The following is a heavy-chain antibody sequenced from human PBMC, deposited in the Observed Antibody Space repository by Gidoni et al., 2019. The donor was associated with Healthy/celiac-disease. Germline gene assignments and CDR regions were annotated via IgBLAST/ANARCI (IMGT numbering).Heavy chain of an antibody. CDR3: ARDYDSSGYYYALVY. CDR1: GSTFTSYY. Sequence: QVQLVQSGAEVKKPGASVKVSCKASGSTFTSYYMHWVRQAPGKGLEWMGILNPSGGSTSYAQKFQGRVTMTRDTSTSTVYMELSSLRSEDTAVYYCARDYDSSGYYYALVYWGQGTLVTVSS. CDR2: LNPSGGST. V-gene: IGHV1-46*01. D-gene: IGHD3-22*01. J-gene: IGHJ4*02.